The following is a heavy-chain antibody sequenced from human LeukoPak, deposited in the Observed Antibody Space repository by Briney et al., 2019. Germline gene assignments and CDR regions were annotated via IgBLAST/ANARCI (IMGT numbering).Heavy chain of an antibody. J-gene: IGHJ4*02. CDR2: ISYDGSNK. CDR1: GFTFSSYA. D-gene: IGHD1-1*01. CDR3: ARERNGHPFDY. Sequence: PGRSLRLSCAASGFTFSSYAMHWVRQAPGEGLERGAVISYDGSNKYYADSVKGRFTISRDNSKNTLYLQMNSLRAEDTAVYYCARERNGHPFDYWGQGTLVTVSS. V-gene: IGHV3-30*04.